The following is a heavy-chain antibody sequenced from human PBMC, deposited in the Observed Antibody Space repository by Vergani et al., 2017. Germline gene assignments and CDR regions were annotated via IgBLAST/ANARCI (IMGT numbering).Heavy chain of an antibody. CDR2: ISGSGGST. J-gene: IGHJ4*02. V-gene: IGHV3-23*01. Sequence: EVQLLESWGGLVQPGGSLRLSCAASGFTFSSYAMSWVRQAPWKGLEWVSAISGSGGSTYYADSVKGRFTISRDNSKNTLYLQMNSLRAEDTAVYYCAKGGRGGKLVPDSDWGQGTLVTXSS. CDR3: AKGGRGGKLVPDSD. D-gene: IGHD6-6*01. CDR1: GFTFSSYA.